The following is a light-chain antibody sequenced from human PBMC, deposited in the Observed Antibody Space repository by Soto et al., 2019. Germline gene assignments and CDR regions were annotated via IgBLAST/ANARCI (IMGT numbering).Light chain of an antibody. V-gene: IGKV2-28*01. J-gene: IGKJ2*01. Sequence: DIVMTQSPLSLPVTPGEPASISCRSSQSLRHHNGYYYLDWYLQKPGQSPQVLIYLGSNRASGAPDRVSGSGSGTVFTLKISRVEAEDVGVYYCIQTLQAPYSFGQGTKLEIK. CDR1: QSLRHHNGYYY. CDR3: IQTLQAPYS. CDR2: LGS.